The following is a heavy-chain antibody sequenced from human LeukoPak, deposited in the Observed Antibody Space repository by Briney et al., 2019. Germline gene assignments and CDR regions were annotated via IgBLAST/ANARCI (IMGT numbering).Heavy chain of an antibody. CDR2: INPSGGST. D-gene: IGHD3-10*01. J-gene: IGHJ6*03. Sequence: ASVKVSCKASGYTFTRYYMHWVRQAPGQGLEWMGIINPSGGSTNYAQKFQGRVTMTRDTSANTVYMELSSLRSEDTAVYYCARGPSITMVRGGQWYYYMDVWGKGTTVTISS. CDR1: GYTFTRYY. CDR3: ARGPSITMVRGGQWYYYMDV. V-gene: IGHV1-46*01.